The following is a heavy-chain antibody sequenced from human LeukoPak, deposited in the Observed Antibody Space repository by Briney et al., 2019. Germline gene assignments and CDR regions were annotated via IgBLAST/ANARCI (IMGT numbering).Heavy chain of an antibody. CDR1: GFTFDDYA. CDR2: ISWNSGSI. D-gene: IGHD1-14*01. Sequence: GGSLRLSCAASGFTFDDYAMHWDRQAPGKGLEWVSGISWNSGSIGYADSVKGRFTISRDNAKNSLYLQMNSLRAEDTALYYCAKDLKAVYSDAFDIWGQGTMVTVSS. J-gene: IGHJ3*02. V-gene: IGHV3-9*01. CDR3: AKDLKAVYSDAFDI.